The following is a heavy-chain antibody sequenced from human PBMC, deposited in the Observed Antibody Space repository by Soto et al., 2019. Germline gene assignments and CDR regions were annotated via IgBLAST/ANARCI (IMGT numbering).Heavy chain of an antibody. CDR1: GFHFISYA. V-gene: IGHV3-64*01. Sequence: PGGSLRLSCASSGFHFISYAMHWVRQAPGKGLEYVSAISSNGGSTYYANSVKGRFTISRDNSKNTLYLQMGSLRAEDMAVYYCASSYYYDSSGYFSWFDPWGQGTLVTVSS. D-gene: IGHD3-22*01. J-gene: IGHJ5*02. CDR2: ISSNGGST. CDR3: ASSYYYDSSGYFSWFDP.